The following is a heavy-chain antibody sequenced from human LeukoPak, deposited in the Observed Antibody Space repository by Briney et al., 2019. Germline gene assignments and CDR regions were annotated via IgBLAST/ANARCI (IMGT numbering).Heavy chain of an antibody. Sequence: PGGSLRLSCAASGFTVSSNYMSWVRQAPGKGLEWVSVIYIGGSTYYGDSVKGRFTISRDISKNTLYLQMNSLRAEDTAVYYCARDKSANYYYYAMDVWGQGTTVTVSS. V-gene: IGHV3-66*01. CDR1: GFTVSSNY. CDR2: IYIGGST. CDR3: ARDKSANYYYYAMDV. D-gene: IGHD6-13*01. J-gene: IGHJ6*02.